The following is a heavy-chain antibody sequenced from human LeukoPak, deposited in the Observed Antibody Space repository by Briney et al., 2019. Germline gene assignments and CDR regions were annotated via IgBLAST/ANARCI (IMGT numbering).Heavy chain of an antibody. J-gene: IGHJ4*02. CDR3: ARHGQDVGLLRFLEWPYYFDY. V-gene: IGHV4-39*01. Sequence: SETLSLTCTVSGGSISSSSYCWGWIRQPPGKGLEWIGSIYYSGSTYYNPSLKSRVTISVDTSKNQFSLKLSSVTAADTAVYYCARHGQDVGLLRFLEWPYYFDYWGQGTLVTVSS. CDR2: IYYSGST. D-gene: IGHD3-3*01. CDR1: GGSISSSSYC.